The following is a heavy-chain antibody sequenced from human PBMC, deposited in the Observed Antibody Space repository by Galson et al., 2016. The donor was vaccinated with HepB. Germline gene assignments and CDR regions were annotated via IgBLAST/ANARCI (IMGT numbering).Heavy chain of an antibody. D-gene: IGHD3-10*01. CDR1: GFTFSSFW. J-gene: IGHJ4*02. CDR2: IKQDGSEE. Sequence: SLRLSCAASGFTFSSFWMSWVRQAPGKGLEWVANIKQDGSEEYYVDSVKGRFTVSRDNAKNSLYLQMNSLRAEDTAVYYCARSYGLASYYSVPFYWGQGTLVTVSS. CDR3: ARSYGLASYYSVPFY. V-gene: IGHV3-7*03.